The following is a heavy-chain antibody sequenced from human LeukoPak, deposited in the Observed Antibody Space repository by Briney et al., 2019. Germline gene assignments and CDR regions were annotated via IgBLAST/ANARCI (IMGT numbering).Heavy chain of an antibody. D-gene: IGHD4-23*01. V-gene: IGHV1-46*01. CDR2: INPSGGST. CDR3: ARDNSVEDTAWWFDP. J-gene: IGHJ5*02. CDR1: GYTFTSYC. Sequence: EASVKVSCKASGYTFTSYCMHWVRQAPGQGLEWMGIINPSGGSTSYAQKFQGRVTMTRDMSTSTDYMELSSLRSEDTAVYYCARDNSVEDTAWWFDPWGQGTLVTVSS.